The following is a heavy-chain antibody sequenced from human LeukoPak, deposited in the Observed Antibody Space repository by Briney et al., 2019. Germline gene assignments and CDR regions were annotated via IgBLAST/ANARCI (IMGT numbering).Heavy chain of an antibody. V-gene: IGHV4-34*01. Sequence: PGRSLRLSCAASGFSFSGSGLHWVRQPPGKGLEWIGEINHSGSTNYNPSLKSRVTISVDTSKNQFSLKLSSVTAADTAVYYCARDSRGEVEMATILDYWGQGTLVTVSS. J-gene: IGHJ4*02. CDR2: INHSGST. CDR1: GFSFSGSG. CDR3: ARDSRGEVEMATILDY. D-gene: IGHD5-24*01.